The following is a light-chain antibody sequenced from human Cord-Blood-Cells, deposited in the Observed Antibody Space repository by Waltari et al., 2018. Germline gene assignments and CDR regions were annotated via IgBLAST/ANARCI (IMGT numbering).Light chain of an antibody. Sequence: QSALTQPGSVSGSPGQSVTISCTGTSSDVGGYNYVSWYQQHPGKAPKLMIYDVSKRPSGAPDRFSGSKSGNTASLTISGLQAEDEADYYCCSYAGSYTLVFGGGTKLTVL. CDR3: CSYAGSYTLV. CDR1: SSDVGGYNY. CDR2: DVS. J-gene: IGLJ3*02. V-gene: IGLV2-11*01.